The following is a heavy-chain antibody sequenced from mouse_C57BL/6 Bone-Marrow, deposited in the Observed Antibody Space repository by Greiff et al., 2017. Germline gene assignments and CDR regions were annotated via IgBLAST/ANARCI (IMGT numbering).Heavy chain of an antibody. CDR3: VSDRTGYRAMDY. D-gene: IGHD3-2*02. CDR1: GFNIKNTY. V-gene: IGHV14-3*01. CDR2: IDPANGNT. J-gene: IGHJ4*01. Sequence: EVQLQQSVAELVRPGASVKLSCTASGFNIKNTYMHWVKQRPEQGLEWIGRIDPANGNTKYNPTFQGKATITADTSSNTAYLQLSSLTSEDTDTYYCVSDRTGYRAMDYWGQGTSVTVSS.